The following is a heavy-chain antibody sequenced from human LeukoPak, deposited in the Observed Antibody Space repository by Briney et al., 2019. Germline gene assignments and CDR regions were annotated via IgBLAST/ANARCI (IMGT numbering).Heavy chain of an antibody. D-gene: IGHD3-3*01. J-gene: IGHJ4*02. CDR1: GGSFSGYY. CDR2: INHSGST. V-gene: IGHV4-34*01. Sequence: SETLSLTCAVYGGSFSGYYWSWIRQPPGKGLEWIGEINHSGSTNYNPSLKSRVTISVDTSKNQFSLKLSSATAADTAVYYCTRDMEYPGAGFDYWGQGIPVTVSS. CDR3: TRDMEYPGAGFDY.